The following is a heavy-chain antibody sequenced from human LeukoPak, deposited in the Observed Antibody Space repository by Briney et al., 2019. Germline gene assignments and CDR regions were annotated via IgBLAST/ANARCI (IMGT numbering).Heavy chain of an antibody. J-gene: IGHJ4*02. CDR2: ISAYNDNT. CDR1: GYTFTSYG. D-gene: IGHD5-18*01. CDR3: ARHTATVTYSFDY. Sequence: ASVTVSCTASGYTFTSYGISWVRQAPGQGLEWMGWISAYNDNTNSAQKFQGRVTMTTDTSTSTAYMELRSLRSDDTAVYYCARHTATVTYSFDYWGQGTLVTVSS. V-gene: IGHV1-18*01.